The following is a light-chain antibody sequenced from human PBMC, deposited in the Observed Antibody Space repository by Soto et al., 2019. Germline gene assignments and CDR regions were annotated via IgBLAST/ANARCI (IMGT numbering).Light chain of an antibody. CDR3: QQYSSYPLT. CDR2: QAS. J-gene: IGKJ4*01. V-gene: IGKV1-5*03. CDR1: QSITRW. Sequence: DIQMTQSPSTLSAFVGDRVIITCRASQSITRWLAWYHQRPGKAPKLLIYQASPLESGVPSRFSGGGSGREFSLIISSLQPEDFGSYYCQQYSSYPLTFGGGTKVDIK.